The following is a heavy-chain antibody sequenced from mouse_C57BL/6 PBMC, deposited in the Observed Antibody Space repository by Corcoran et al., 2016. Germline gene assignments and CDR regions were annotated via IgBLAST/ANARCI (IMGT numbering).Heavy chain of an antibody. Sequence: QVQLQQSGAELVRPGTSVKMSCKASGYTFTNYWIGWAKQRPGHGLEWIGDIYPGGGYTNYNEKFKGKATLTADKSSSTAYMQFSSLTSEDSAIYYCARTYYYGSSYFDYCGQGTTLTVSS. J-gene: IGHJ2*01. CDR1: GYTFTNYW. V-gene: IGHV1-63*01. D-gene: IGHD1-1*01. CDR3: ARTYYYGSSYFDY. CDR2: IYPGGGYT.